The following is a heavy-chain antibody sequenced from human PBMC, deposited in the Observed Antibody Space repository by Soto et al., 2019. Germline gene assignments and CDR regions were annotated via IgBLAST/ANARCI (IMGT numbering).Heavy chain of an antibody. CDR1: GYTFTSYF. CDR2: INPSGGST. J-gene: IGHJ4*02. CDR3: ARDPGRNYYDSSGPTDY. V-gene: IGHV1-46*01. D-gene: IGHD3-22*01. Sequence: ASVKVSCKASGYTFTSYFRHWRGQAPEQGLEWMGIINPSGGSTSYAQKFQGRVTMTRDTSTSTVYMELSSLRSEDTAVYYCARDPGRNYYDSSGPTDYWGQGTLVTVSS.